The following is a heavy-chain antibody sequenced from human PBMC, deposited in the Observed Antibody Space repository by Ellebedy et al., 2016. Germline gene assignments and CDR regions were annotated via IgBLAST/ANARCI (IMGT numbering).Heavy chain of an antibody. CDR2: MNPNSGNT. Sequence: ASVKVSXKASGYTFTSYDINWVRQATGQGLEWMGWMNPNSGNTGYAQKFQGRVTMTRNTSISTAYMELSSLRSEDTAVYYCARADNWNDAADYWGQGTLVTVSS. J-gene: IGHJ4*02. CDR3: ARADNWNDAADY. CDR1: GYTFTSYD. D-gene: IGHD1-1*01. V-gene: IGHV1-8*01.